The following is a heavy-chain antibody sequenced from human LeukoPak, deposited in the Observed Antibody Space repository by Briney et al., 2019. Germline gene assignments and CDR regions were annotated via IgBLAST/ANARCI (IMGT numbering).Heavy chain of an antibody. D-gene: IGHD3-22*01. Sequence: GGSLRLSCAASGFTFDDYGMSWVRQAPGKGLEWVSAISGSGSNTYYADSVKGRFTISRDNSRNTLYLQMNSLGAEDSAVYYCAKDQSGYYRPFDYWGQGTLVTVSS. CDR2: ISGSGSNT. CDR1: GFTFDDYG. V-gene: IGHV3-23*01. CDR3: AKDQSGYYRPFDY. J-gene: IGHJ4*02.